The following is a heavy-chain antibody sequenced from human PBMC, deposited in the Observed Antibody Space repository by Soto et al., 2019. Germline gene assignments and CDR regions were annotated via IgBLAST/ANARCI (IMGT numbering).Heavy chain of an antibody. CDR1: GGSISTGGNY. Sequence: QVQLQESGPGLVKPSQTLSLTCTVSGGSISTGGNYWSWIRQHPGKGLEWIGHIYHSGSTYYHPSLKSRVTISVDTSKNQFSLKLSSVTAADTAVYYCARARGYCSGGSCYCWFDPWGQGTLVTVSS. V-gene: IGHV4-31*03. CDR3: ARARGYCSGGSCYCWFDP. J-gene: IGHJ5*02. CDR2: IYHSGST. D-gene: IGHD2-15*01.